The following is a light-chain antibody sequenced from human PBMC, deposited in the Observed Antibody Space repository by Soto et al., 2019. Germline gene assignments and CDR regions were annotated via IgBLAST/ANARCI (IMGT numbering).Light chain of an antibody. CDR3: HQYGTSPQT. CDR2: DAS. V-gene: IGKV3-20*01. J-gene: IGKJ1*01. Sequence: EILFTQSSDTPSLSPGERAPLSWRASQSVGNNFLAWYQQKPGQAPTLLIYDASSRASGLPDRFSGSGSETDFTLTVSRLELEDFAVYFCHQYGTSPQTFGQGTKVDIK. CDR1: QSVGNNF.